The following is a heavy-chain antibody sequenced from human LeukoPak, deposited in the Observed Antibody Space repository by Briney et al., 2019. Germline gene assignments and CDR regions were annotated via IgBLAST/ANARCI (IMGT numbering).Heavy chain of an antibody. CDR3: ARDRAIAVAGNFDY. CDR1: GFTVSSNY. Sequence: PGGSLRLSCAASGFTVSSNYMSWVRQAPGKGLEWVAVISYDGSNKYYADSVKGRFTISRDNSKNTLYLQMNSLRAEDTAVYYCARDRAIAVAGNFDYWGQGTLVTVSS. V-gene: IGHV3-30*03. CDR2: ISYDGSNK. D-gene: IGHD6-19*01. J-gene: IGHJ4*02.